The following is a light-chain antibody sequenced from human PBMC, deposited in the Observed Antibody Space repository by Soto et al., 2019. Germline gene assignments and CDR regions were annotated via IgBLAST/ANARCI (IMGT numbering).Light chain of an antibody. Sequence: EILLTQSPATLSASVGERVTITCQASQSISSYLAWYQQKPGKAPRLLVYSASSRQSGVPSRFSGSGSGPDFTLTISSLQPEDFATYYCQQYNSYPQTFGQGTRVEIK. CDR3: QQYNSYPQT. CDR1: QSISSY. CDR2: SAS. J-gene: IGKJ5*01. V-gene: IGKV1-9*01.